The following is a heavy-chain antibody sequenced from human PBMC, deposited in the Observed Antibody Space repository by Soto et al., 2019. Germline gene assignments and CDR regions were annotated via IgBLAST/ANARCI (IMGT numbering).Heavy chain of an antibody. Sequence: ASLRLSCAASGFTLSSYAMSWVRQAPGKGLEWVSTFSGTGGYTYYADSVKGRFTISRDDSKNTLFLHMNSLRAADTAVYYCARGQRALITYGPFDPWGQGTLVTVSS. J-gene: IGHJ5*02. CDR3: ARGQRALITYGPFDP. D-gene: IGHD4-17*01. CDR2: FSGTGGYT. CDR1: GFTLSSYA. V-gene: IGHV3-23*01.